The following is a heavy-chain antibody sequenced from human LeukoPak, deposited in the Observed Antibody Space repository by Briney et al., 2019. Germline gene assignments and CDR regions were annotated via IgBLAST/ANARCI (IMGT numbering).Heavy chain of an antibody. D-gene: IGHD3-10*01. J-gene: IGHJ4*02. CDR2: IYSTGST. CDR3: ARDGIPKSYGSGSDFDY. CDR1: GFTVSRNY. Sequence: GGSLRLSCAASGFTVSRNYMSWVRQAPGQGLDGVSVIYSTGSTYYADSVKGRFTISRDNSKNTLYLQMNSLRAEDTAVYYCARDGIPKSYGSGSDFDYWGQGTLVTVSS. V-gene: IGHV3-53*01.